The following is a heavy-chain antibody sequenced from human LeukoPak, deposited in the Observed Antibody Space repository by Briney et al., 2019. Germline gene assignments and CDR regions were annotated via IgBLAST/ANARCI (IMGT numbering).Heavy chain of an antibody. V-gene: IGHV4-31*03. D-gene: IGHD6-19*01. J-gene: IGHJ4*02. CDR3: ARLGSGYPTPDY. CDR1: GGSISSGGYY. CDR2: IYYSGST. Sequence: SETLSLTCTVSGGSISSGGYYWSWIRQHPGKGLEWIGYIYYSGSTYYNPSLNSRVTIPVDTSKNQFSLKMRSVTAADTAVYYCARLGSGYPTPDYWGQGTLVTVSS.